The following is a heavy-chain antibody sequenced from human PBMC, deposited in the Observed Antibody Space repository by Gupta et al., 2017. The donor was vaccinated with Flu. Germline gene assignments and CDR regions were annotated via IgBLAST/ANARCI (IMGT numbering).Heavy chain of an antibody. CDR1: GFTFSSYA. Sequence: EVQLLESGGGLVQPGGSLRLSCSASGFTFSSYAMSWVRQAQGKGLEWVSAISGSGGSTYYADSVKGRFTISRDNSKNTLYLQMNSLRAEDTAVYYCAKDRDWAISGGEDGDGFDYWGQGTLVTVSS. CDR2: ISGSGGST. J-gene: IGHJ4*02. CDR3: AKDRDWAISGGEDGDGFDY. D-gene: IGHD3-10*01. V-gene: IGHV3-23*01.